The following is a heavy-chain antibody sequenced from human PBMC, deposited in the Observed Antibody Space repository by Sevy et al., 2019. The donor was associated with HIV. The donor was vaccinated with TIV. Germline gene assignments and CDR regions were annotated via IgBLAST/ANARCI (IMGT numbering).Heavy chain of an antibody. D-gene: IGHD3-10*01. CDR1: GFTFSKYS. CDR2: LSFGCGEI. CDR3: AREGCYNHHDY. J-gene: IGHJ4*02. Sequence: GGSLRLSCAASGFTFSKYSMSWVRQPPGKGLEWVSTLSFGCGEINYADSVKGRFTISRDNSKSSVYLQMNNLRPEDAAVYYCAREGCYNHHDYWGQGTLVTVSS. V-gene: IGHV3-23*01.